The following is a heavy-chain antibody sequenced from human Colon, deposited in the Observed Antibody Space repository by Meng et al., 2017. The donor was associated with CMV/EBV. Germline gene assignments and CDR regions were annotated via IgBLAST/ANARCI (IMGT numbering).Heavy chain of an antibody. Sequence: GGSLRLSCAASGFTFSSSAMSWVRQAPGQGLEWVSVLDSGAGSTYYADSVKGRFTISRNNSEDTLYLQMNSLSDEDTAVYYCAEWGGSGSFLYFDYWGQGILVTVSS. CDR1: GFTFSSSA. CDR2: LDSGAGST. D-gene: IGHD1-26*01. V-gene: IGHV3-23*03. CDR3: AEWGGSGSFLYFDY. J-gene: IGHJ4*02.